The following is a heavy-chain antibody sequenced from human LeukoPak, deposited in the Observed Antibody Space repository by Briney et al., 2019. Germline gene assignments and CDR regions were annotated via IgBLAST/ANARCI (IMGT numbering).Heavy chain of an antibody. V-gene: IGHV4-39*01. CDR1: GASIYSTTFY. Sequence: PSETLSLTCTVSGASIYSTTFYWGWIRQPPGKGLEWIGSMYYDGSTYHNPSLKSRVTISVDTSNNQFSLELTSVTAADTAVYFCARRSDSGSDDGEDYFDYWGQGTLVTVSS. D-gene: IGHD1-26*01. J-gene: IGHJ4*02. CDR3: ARRSDSGSDDGEDYFDY. CDR2: MYYDGST.